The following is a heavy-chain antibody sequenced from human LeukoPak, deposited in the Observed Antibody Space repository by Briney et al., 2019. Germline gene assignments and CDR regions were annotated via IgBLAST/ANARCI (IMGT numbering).Heavy chain of an antibody. CDR2: INANTGNP. V-gene: IGHV7-4-1*02. CDR1: GYTFTSYA. CDR3: ARELALAYYYYYGMDV. Sequence: ASVKVSCKASGYTFTSYAMNWVRQAPGQGLEWMGWINANTGNPTYAQGFTGRFVLSLDTSVSTAYLQISSLKAEDTAVYYCARELALAYYYYYGMDVWGQGTTVTVSS. J-gene: IGHJ6*02.